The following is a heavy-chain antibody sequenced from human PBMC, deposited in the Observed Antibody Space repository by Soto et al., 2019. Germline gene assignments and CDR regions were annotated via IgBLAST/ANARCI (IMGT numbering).Heavy chain of an antibody. Sequence: HPGGSLRLSCAASGFTFSSYGMHWVRQAPGKGLEWVAVISYDGSNKYYADSVKGRFTISRDNSKNTLYLQMNSLRAEDTAVYYCAKEGDIVLMVYDYGMDVWGQGTTVTVS. CDR3: AKEGDIVLMVYDYGMDV. J-gene: IGHJ6*02. D-gene: IGHD2-8*01. V-gene: IGHV3-30*18. CDR1: GFTFSSYG. CDR2: ISYDGSNK.